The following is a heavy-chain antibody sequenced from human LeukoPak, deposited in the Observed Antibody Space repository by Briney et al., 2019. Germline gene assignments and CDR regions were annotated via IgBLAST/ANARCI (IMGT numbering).Heavy chain of an antibody. J-gene: IGHJ6*03. Sequence: SETLSLTCTVSGGSISSSSYYWGWIRQPPGKGLEWIGSIYYSGSTYYNPSLKSRVTISVDTSKNQFSLKLSSVTAADTAVYYCARELRSGYYYYYYMDVWGKGTTVTVSS. V-gene: IGHV4-39*07. CDR3: ARELRSGYYYYYYMDV. CDR1: GGSISSSSYY. CDR2: IYYSGST. D-gene: IGHD3-3*01.